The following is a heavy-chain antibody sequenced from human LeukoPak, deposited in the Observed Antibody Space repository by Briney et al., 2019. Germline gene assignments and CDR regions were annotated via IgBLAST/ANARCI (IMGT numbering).Heavy chain of an antibody. CDR2: IYYSGST. CDR1: GGSNSSSSYY. V-gene: IGHV4-61*05. J-gene: IGHJ6*02. Sequence: SETLSLTCTVSGGSNSSSSYYWSWIRQPPGKGLEWIGYIYYSGSTNYNPSLKSRVTISVDTSKNQFSLKLSSVTAADTAVYYCARHLSSSWVNYYYYYGMDVWGQGTTVTVSS. CDR3: ARHLSSSWVNYYYYYGMDV. D-gene: IGHD6-13*01.